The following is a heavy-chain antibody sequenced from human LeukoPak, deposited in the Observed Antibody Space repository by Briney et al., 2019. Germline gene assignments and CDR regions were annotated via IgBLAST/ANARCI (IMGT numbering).Heavy chain of an antibody. CDR1: GGSISSYY. V-gene: IGHV4-34*01. CDR3: AREQKSIDDAFDI. CDR2: INHSGST. D-gene: IGHD6-6*01. Sequence: SETLSLTCTVSGGSISSYYWSWIRQPPGKGLEWIGEINHSGSTNYNPSLKSRVTISVDTSKNQFSLKLSSVTAADTAVYYCAREQKSIDDAFDIWGQGTMVTVSS. J-gene: IGHJ3*02.